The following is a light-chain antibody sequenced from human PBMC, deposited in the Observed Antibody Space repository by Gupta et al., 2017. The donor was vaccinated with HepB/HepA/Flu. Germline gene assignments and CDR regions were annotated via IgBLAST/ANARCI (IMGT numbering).Light chain of an antibody. V-gene: IGLV1-40*01. CDR2: GNS. Sequence: QSVLTQPPSVSGAPGQPVPISCTGSSSNIGAGYDVHWYQQLPGTAPKLLIYGNSNRPSGVPDRFSGSKSDTSASLAITGLQAEDEADYYCQSYDSSMSGLVFGTGTKVTVL. CDR3: QSYDSSMSGLV. J-gene: IGLJ1*01. CDR1: SSNIGAGYD.